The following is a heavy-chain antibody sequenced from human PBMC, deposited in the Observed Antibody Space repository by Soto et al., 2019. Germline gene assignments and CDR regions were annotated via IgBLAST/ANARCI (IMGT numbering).Heavy chain of an antibody. CDR1: DDSISTSNYY. V-gene: IGHV4-39*01. D-gene: IGHD3-10*01. CDR2: VDYAGPA. J-gene: IGHJ5*02. CDR3: AKHSHHGSFP. Sequence: QLQLQESGPRLVKPSETLSLTCSVSDDSISTSNYYWAWVRQPPEMGPEWIGSVDYAGPAYYNPSTKSRVTISADTSETHLYLHLSSMTAADTSMYYCAKHSHHGSFPWGQGTLVTVSS.